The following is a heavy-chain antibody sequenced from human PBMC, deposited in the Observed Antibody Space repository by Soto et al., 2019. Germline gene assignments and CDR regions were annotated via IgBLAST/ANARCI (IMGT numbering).Heavy chain of an antibody. Sequence: QVQLQQWGAGLLKPSETLSLTCAVYGGSVNSGNYYWSWIRQPPGKGLEWIGEMSHSGGTHFNPSFKSRVTIPVDTSKNQFSLKMRSVTAADTALYYCARVERGTATTVVDAFDIWGPGTLVTVSS. CDR2: MSHSGGT. V-gene: IGHV4-34*01. J-gene: IGHJ3*02. D-gene: IGHD1-1*01. CDR3: ARVERGTATTVVDAFDI. CDR1: GGSVNSGNYY.